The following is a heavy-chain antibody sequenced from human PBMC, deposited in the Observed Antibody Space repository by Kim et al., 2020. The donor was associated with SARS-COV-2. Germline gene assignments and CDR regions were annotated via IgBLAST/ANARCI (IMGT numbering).Heavy chain of an antibody. J-gene: IGHJ4*02. CDR2: IYSGGSA. Sequence: GGSLRLSCAASGFSVSSKHMNWVRQAPGKGLEWVSIIYSGGSAYYADSVKGRFTISRDNSKNTLYLQMNSLRAEDTAVYYCARGRSGWDADYWGQGILVT. V-gene: IGHV3-66*01. CDR1: GFSVSSKH. D-gene: IGHD6-19*01. CDR3: ARGRSGWDADY.